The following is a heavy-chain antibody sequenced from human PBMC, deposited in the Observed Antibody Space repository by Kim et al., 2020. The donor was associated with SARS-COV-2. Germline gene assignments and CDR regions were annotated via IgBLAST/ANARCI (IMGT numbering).Heavy chain of an antibody. Sequence: DNPSLKSRVTITVDTAKNQFSLKRSSVTAADTDVYYCARDPAVAGAFDYWGQGTLVTVSS. D-gene: IGHD6-19*01. CDR3: ARDPAVAGAFDY. V-gene: IGHV4-39*07. J-gene: IGHJ4*02.